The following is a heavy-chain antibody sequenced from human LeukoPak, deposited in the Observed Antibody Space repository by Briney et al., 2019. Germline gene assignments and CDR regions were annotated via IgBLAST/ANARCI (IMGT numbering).Heavy chain of an antibody. D-gene: IGHD3-16*01. CDR1: GFTFSSYA. CDR2: LSGTTGST. CDR3: AKIWSSGYCDY. Sequence: GGSLRLSCAASGFTFSSYAMSWVRQAPGKGLEWVSGLSGTTGSTYYADSVKGRFTISRDNSKKLYLQMSSLRAEDTAVYYCAKIWSSGYCDYGGQGTLVTVSS. V-gene: IGHV3-23*01. J-gene: IGHJ4*02.